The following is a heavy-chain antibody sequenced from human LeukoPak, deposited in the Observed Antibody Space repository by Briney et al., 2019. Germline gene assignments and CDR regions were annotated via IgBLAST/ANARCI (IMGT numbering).Heavy chain of an antibody. Sequence: SETLSLTCAVYGGSFSGYYWSWIRQPPGKGLEWIGEINHSGSTNYNPSLKSRVTISVDTSKNQFSLKLTSVTAADTAVYYCARDYGDYAFDSWGQGTLVTVSS. CDR1: GGSFSGYY. J-gene: IGHJ4*02. D-gene: IGHD4-17*01. CDR3: ARDYGDYAFDS. CDR2: INHSGST. V-gene: IGHV4-34*01.